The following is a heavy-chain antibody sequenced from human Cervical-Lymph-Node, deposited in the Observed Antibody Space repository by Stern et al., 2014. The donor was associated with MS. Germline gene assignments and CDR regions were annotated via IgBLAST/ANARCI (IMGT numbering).Heavy chain of an antibody. J-gene: IGHJ3*01. D-gene: IGHD6-19*01. CDR1: GYSFSSFW. CDR2: IYPGDSDI. Sequence: EVQLVESGAEVKKPGESLKISCKASGYSFSSFWIGWVRQMPGRGLEWMGIIYPGDSDIRDSPSFPGQVTISADRAIRTAYLQWSSLKASDTATYYCARHDASGWARAADAFKFWGQGTAVTVSS. CDR3: ARHDASGWARAADAFKF. V-gene: IGHV5-51*01.